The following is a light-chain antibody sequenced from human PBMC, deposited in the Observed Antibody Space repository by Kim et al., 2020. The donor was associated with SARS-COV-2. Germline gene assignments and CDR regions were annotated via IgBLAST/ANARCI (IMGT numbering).Light chain of an antibody. CDR1: NIGSKS. CDR3: QVWDSSSDHRV. Sequence: PGKTARIAWGGNNIGSKSVHWYQQTPGQAPVLVIHYDRDRPSGLPERFSGSNSGNTATLTISRVEAGDEADYYCQVWDSSSDHRVFGGGTQLTVL. J-gene: IGLJ3*02. V-gene: IGLV3-21*04. CDR2: YDR.